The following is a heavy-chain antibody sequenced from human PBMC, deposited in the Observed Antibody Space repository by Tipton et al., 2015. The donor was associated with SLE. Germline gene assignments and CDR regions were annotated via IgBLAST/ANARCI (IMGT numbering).Heavy chain of an antibody. V-gene: IGHV3-30*04. CDR1: GFTFSSYA. Sequence: SLRLSCAASGFTFSSYAMHWVRQAPGKGLEWVAVISYDGSNKYYADSVKGRFTISRDNSKNTLYLQMNSLRGEDTAVYYCTRDLGDYWGQGTLVTVSS. CDR3: TRDLGDY. J-gene: IGHJ4*02. CDR2: ISYDGSNK. D-gene: IGHD7-27*01.